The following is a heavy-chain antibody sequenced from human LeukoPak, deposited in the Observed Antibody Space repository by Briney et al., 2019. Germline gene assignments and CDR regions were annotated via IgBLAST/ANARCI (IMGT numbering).Heavy chain of an antibody. Sequence: GGSLRLSCAASGFSFSSYVMHWVRQAPGKGLEWVAVIWYDGTNKYYADSVKGRFTISRDNSKNTLDVQMNSLRAEDTAVYYCAKGGGSKLKDAFDIWGQGTVVTVSA. CDR3: AKGGGSKLKDAFDI. J-gene: IGHJ3*02. V-gene: IGHV3-30*02. D-gene: IGHD5-12*01. CDR1: GFSFSSYV. CDR2: IWYDGTNK.